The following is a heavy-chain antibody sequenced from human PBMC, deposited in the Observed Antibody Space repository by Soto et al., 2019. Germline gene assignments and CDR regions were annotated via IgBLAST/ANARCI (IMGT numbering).Heavy chain of an antibody. CDR1: GGSFSGYY. J-gene: IGHJ6*02. V-gene: IGHV4-34*01. Sequence: LSLTCAVYGGSFSGYYWSWIRQPPGKGLEWIGEINHSGSTNYNPSLKSRVTISVDTSKNQFSLKLSSVTAADTAVYYCARGRVVAAKIRGYYGMDVWGQGTTVTVSS. D-gene: IGHD6-13*01. CDR2: INHSGST. CDR3: ARGRVVAAKIRGYYGMDV.